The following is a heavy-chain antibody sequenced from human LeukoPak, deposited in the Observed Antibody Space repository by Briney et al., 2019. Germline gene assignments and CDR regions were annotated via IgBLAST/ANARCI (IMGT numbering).Heavy chain of an antibody. Sequence: SGTLSLTCAVSGGSISSSNWGSWVRQPPGKGLGWIGEIYHSGSTNYNPSLKSRVTISVDKSKNQFSLKLSSVTAADTAVYYCASFPIVVVPAAMGGAGYWGQGTLVTVSS. CDR3: ASFPIVVVPAAMGGAGY. CDR1: GGSISSSNW. J-gene: IGHJ4*02. D-gene: IGHD2-2*01. V-gene: IGHV4-4*02. CDR2: IYHSGST.